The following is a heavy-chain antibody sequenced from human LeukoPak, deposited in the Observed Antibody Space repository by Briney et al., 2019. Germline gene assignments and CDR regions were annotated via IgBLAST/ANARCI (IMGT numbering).Heavy chain of an antibody. CDR1: GYTFTGYY. CDR2: IYPNSGGT. Sequence: GASVKVSCKASGYTFTGYYMHWVRQAPGQGLEWMGWIYPNSGGTNYAQKFQDRVTLTRDTSISTAYMELSRLRADDTAVYYCARASTGSSWERHGDLDYWGRGTLVTVSS. J-gene: IGHJ4*02. CDR3: ARASTGSSWERHGDLDY. D-gene: IGHD6-13*01. V-gene: IGHV1-2*02.